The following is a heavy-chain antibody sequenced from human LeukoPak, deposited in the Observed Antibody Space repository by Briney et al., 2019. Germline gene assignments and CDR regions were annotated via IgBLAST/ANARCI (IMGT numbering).Heavy chain of an antibody. CDR1: GFTFSNYW. D-gene: IGHD1-14*01. V-gene: IGHV3-74*01. Sequence: GGSLRLSCAGSGFTFSNYWINWARQVQGKGLLWVSRIDSVGNRIVYADSVKGRFTISRDNAKNTVYLQMNSLRAEDTAVYYCVADSENRSGGDYWGQGTLVTVSS. CDR3: VADSENRSGGDY. CDR2: IDSVGNRI. J-gene: IGHJ4*02.